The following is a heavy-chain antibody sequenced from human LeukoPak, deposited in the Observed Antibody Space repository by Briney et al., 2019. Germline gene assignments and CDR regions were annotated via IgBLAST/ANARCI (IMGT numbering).Heavy chain of an antibody. CDR3: AIAGVINWNDVGGFDY. V-gene: IGHV3-9*01. CDR2: ISWNSGSI. Sequence: GGSLRRSCAASGFTFGDYAMHWVRQAPGKGLEWVSGISWNSGSIGYADSVKGRFTISRGNAKNSLYLQMNSLRAEDTALYYCAIAGVINWNDVGGFDYWGQGTLVTVSS. J-gene: IGHJ4*02. D-gene: IGHD1-20*01. CDR1: GFTFGDYA.